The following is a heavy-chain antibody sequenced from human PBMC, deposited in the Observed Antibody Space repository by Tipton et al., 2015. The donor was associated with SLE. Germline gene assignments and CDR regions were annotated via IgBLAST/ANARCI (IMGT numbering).Heavy chain of an antibody. D-gene: IGHD1-26*01. Sequence: LSLTCAVYGGSFSGYYWSWLRQPPGKGLEWVSAISGSGGSTYYADSVKGRVTISRDNSKNTLYLQMNSLRAEDTAVYYCAKDHGGSYPAYFDYWGQGTLVTVSS. CDR3: AKDHGGSYPAYFDY. CDR1: GGSFSGYY. V-gene: IGHV3-23*01. J-gene: IGHJ4*02. CDR2: ISGSGGST.